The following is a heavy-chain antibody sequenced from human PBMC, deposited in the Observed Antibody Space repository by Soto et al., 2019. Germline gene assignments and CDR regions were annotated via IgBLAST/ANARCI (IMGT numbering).Heavy chain of an antibody. J-gene: IGHJ4*02. CDR3: ARLIVGATRTQLFDY. CDR1: GGSISSYY. CDR2: IYYSGST. D-gene: IGHD1-26*01. V-gene: IGHV4-59*01. Sequence: LETLSLTCTVSGGSISSYYWSWIRQPPGKGLEWIGYIYYSGSTNYNPSLKSRVTISVDTSKNQFSLKLSSVTAADTAVYYCARLIVGATRTQLFDYWGQGTLVTVSS.